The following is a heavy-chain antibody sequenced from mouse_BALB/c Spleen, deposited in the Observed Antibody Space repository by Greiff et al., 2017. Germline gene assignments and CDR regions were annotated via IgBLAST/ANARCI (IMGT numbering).Heavy chain of an antibody. CDR3: AKGLPYAMDY. V-gene: IGHV14-3*02. Sequence: EDQLQQSGAELVKPGASVKLSCTASGFNIKDTYMHWVKQRPEQGLEWIGRIDPANGNTKYDPKFQGKATITADTSSNTAYLQLSSLTSEDTAVYYCAKGLPYAMDYWGQGTSVTVSS. CDR2: IDPANGNT. D-gene: IGHD2-2*01. J-gene: IGHJ4*01. CDR1: GFNIKDTY.